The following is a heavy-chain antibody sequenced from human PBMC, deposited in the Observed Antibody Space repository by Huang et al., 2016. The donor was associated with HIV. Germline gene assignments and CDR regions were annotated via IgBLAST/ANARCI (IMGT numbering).Heavy chain of an antibody. Sequence: QVQLQESGPGLVKPSQTLSLTCIVSGGSISSGNYYWSWIRQPAGKGLGCIGHIYTSGTTIYNSSLKSRVPISVATSKNQFSLKLSSVTAADTAVYYCARLTGYSTFDIWGHGTVVTVSS. D-gene: IGHD3-9*01. V-gene: IGHV4-61*09. J-gene: IGHJ3*02. CDR1: GGSISSGNYY. CDR2: IYTSGTT. CDR3: ARLTGYSTFDI.